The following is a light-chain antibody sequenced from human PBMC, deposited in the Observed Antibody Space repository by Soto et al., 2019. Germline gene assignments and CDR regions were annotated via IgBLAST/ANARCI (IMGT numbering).Light chain of an antibody. J-gene: IGKJ1*01. Sequence: IQMTQSPSTLSASVGDRVTITCRASQSISSWLAWYQQKPGKAPKLLIYKASSLERGVPSRFSGSGSGTEFTLTISNLQPDDFATYYCQQYNSYSQTFGQGTKVEIK. CDR3: QQYNSYSQT. CDR1: QSISSW. V-gene: IGKV1-5*03. CDR2: KAS.